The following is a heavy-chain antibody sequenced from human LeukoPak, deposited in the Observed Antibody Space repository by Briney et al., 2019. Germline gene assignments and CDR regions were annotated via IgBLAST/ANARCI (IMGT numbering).Heavy chain of an antibody. J-gene: IGHJ3*02. D-gene: IGHD3-10*01. CDR1: GFTFSSYS. CDR2: ISSSSSTI. Sequence: GGSLRLSCAASGFTFSSYSMNWVRQAPGKGLEWVSYISSSSSTIYYADSVKGRFTISRDNAKNSLYLQMNSLRAEDTAVYYCAREHRGGAFDIWGQGTMVTVSS. CDR3: AREHRGGAFDI. V-gene: IGHV3-48*01.